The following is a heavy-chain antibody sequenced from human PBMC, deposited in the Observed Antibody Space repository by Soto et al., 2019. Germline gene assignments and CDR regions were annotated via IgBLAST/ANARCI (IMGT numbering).Heavy chain of an antibody. CDR1: GYSFTSYG. D-gene: IGHD2-2*01. Sequence: ASVKVSCKAPGYSFTSYGISWVRRAPGQGLEWMGWISPYNGHTQFVQRFQGRVSMTTDTSTKTAYMELRNLRSDDTAHYYCARDLTIVPATHPRLENYGMDVWGQGTTVTVSS. CDR2: ISPYNGHT. CDR3: ARDLTIVPATHPRLENYGMDV. V-gene: IGHV1-18*01. J-gene: IGHJ6*02.